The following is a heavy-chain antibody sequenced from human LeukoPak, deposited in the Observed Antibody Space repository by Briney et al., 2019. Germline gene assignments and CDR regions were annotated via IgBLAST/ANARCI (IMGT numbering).Heavy chain of an antibody. J-gene: IGHJ4*02. CDR3: AKDRSYCSSTSCYVAGEYFDY. Sequence: GGSLRLSCAASGFTFTIYEMNWVRQAPGKGLEWLSYISSSGSTIYYADSVKGRLTISRDNAKNSLYLQMNSLRAEDTAVYYCAKDRSYCSSTSCYVAGEYFDYWGQGTLVTVSS. CDR1: GFTFTIYE. CDR2: ISSSGSTI. D-gene: IGHD2-2*01. V-gene: IGHV3-48*03.